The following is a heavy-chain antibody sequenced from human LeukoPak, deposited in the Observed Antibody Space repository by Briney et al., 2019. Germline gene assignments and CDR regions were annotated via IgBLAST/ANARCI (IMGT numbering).Heavy chain of an antibody. D-gene: IGHD6-6*01. CDR1: GFTFSGSA. Sequence: GGSLRLSCAASGFTFSGSAMYRVRQASGKGLEWVGRIRNKANNYATAYAASVKGRCTISRDDSKNTAYLQMNSLKSEDTAVYYCTYTSSSGVVYWGQGTLVTVSS. J-gene: IGHJ4*02. CDR3: TYTSSSGVVY. V-gene: IGHV3-73*01. CDR2: IRNKANNYAT.